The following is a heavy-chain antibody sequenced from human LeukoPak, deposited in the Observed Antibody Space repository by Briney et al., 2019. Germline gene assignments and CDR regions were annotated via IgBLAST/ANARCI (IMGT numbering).Heavy chain of an antibody. D-gene: IGHD2-15*01. CDR3: ARGKVAASTKGSASNFDY. CDR1: GFTFNNYW. CDR2: VNPGGSIA. V-gene: IGHV3-74*01. J-gene: IGHJ4*02. Sequence: GGSLRLSCAASGFTFNNYWIHWVRQAPGKGLVWVSRVNPGGSIANFADSVKGRFTISRDNARNTVFLQTSSLTAEDTAVYYCARGKVAASTKGSASNFDYWGQGTLVTVSS.